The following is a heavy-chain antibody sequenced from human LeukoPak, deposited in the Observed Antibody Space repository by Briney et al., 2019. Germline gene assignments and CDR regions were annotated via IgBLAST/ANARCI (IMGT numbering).Heavy chain of an antibody. CDR1: GGSISSGGYY. CDR3: ARGSNGYNYDY. D-gene: IGHD5-24*01. V-gene: IGHV4-31*03. CDR2: IYYSGST. J-gene: IGHJ4*02. Sequence: SETLSLTCTVSGGSISSGGYYWSWIRQHPGKGLEWIGYIYYSGSTYYNPSLKSRVTISVDTSKNQFSLKPSSVTAADTAVYYCARGSNGYNYDYWGQGTLVTVSS.